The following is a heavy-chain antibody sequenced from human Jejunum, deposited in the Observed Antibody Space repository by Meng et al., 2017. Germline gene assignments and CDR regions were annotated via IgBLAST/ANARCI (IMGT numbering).Heavy chain of an antibody. Sequence: GGSLRLSCTVSGFTFEHYAMSWVRQGPGKGLEWVSGVNSNGGSTNYVDSVKGRFTISRDNAKNSQYLQMNSLRVEDTAVYYCVRGGYSGYDSDYWGQGTLVTVSS. D-gene: IGHD5-12*01. CDR3: VRGGYSGYDSDY. V-gene: IGHV3-20*04. J-gene: IGHJ4*02. CDR2: VNSNGGST. CDR1: GFTFEHYA.